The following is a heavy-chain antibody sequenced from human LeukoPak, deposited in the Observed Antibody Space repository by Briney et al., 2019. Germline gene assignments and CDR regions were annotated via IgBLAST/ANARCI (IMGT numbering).Heavy chain of an antibody. V-gene: IGHV1-2*02. CDR2: INPNSGGT. J-gene: IGHJ5*02. CDR3: ARGFSGPTKKWFDP. Sequence: ASVKVSCKGSGYSFTGYYMHWVRQAPGQGLEWMGWINPNSGGTNYTQKFQGRVTMTRDTSISTVYMELSRLRSDDTAVYFCARGFSGPTKKWFDPWGQGTRVTVSS. D-gene: IGHD6-25*01. CDR1: GYSFTGYY.